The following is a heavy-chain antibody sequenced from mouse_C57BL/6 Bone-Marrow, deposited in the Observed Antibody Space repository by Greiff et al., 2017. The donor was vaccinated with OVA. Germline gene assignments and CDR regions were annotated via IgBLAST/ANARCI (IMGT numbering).Heavy chain of an antibody. CDR2: ISDGGSYT. CDR1: GFTFSSYA. D-gene: IGHD3-2*02. V-gene: IGHV5-4*01. Sequence: DVMLVESGGGLVKPGGSLKLSCAASGFTFSSYAMSWVRQTPEKRLEWVATISDGGSYTYYPANVKGRFTISRDNAKNNLYLQMSHLKSEDTAMYYCAREVQLRLRMLDYWGQGTTLTVSS. J-gene: IGHJ2*01. CDR3: AREVQLRLRMLDY.